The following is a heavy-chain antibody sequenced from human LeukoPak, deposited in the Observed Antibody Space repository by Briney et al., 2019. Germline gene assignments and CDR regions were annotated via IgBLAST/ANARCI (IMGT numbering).Heavy chain of an antibody. CDR2: IFYSGST. Sequence: SETLSLTCTISGGSISDYYWSWIRQPPGKGLEWIGYIFYSGSTNYNPSLKSRVTISADTSKNQFSLKLNSVTAADTAVYYCARAVAGTLHSWGQGTLVTVSS. V-gene: IGHV4-59*01. CDR1: GGSISDYY. CDR3: ARAVAGTLHS. D-gene: IGHD6-19*01. J-gene: IGHJ4*02.